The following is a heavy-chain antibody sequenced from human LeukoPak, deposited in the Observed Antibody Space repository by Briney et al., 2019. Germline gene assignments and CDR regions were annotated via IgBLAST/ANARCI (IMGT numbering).Heavy chain of an antibody. D-gene: IGHD2/OR15-2a*01. J-gene: IGHJ3*01. CDR2: IRQDGSEK. Sequence: PGGSLRLSCAGSGFTIGSYWMSWIRQPPGEGMEWVANIRQDGSEKYYVDSVKGRLTISRDNAKNSLYLQMNSLRAEDTRIYYCARAGYYGDDAFDLWGQGTMVTVSS. CDR3: ARAGYYGDDAFDL. V-gene: IGHV3-7*01. CDR1: GFTIGSYW.